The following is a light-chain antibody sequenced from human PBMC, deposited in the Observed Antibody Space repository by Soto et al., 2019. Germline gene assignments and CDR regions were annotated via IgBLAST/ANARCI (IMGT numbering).Light chain of an antibody. J-gene: IGKJ2*01. CDR3: QQRSYWPPYT. CDR1: QSVSNNY. CDR2: EAS. V-gene: IGKV3-11*01. Sequence: EIEITQYPDTLSVSPVETINLSCSSIQSVSNNYLAWYQQKPGQAPRLLIYEASNRATGIPARFSGSGSGTDFTLTISSLASEHSAVYYCQQRSYWPPYTFGQGTEVDIK.